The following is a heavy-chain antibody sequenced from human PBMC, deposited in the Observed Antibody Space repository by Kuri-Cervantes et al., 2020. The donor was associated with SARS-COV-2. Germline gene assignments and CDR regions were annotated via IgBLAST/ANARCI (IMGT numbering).Heavy chain of an antibody. CDR1: GGSVSSGSYY. V-gene: IGHV4-61*01. J-gene: IGHJ2*01. D-gene: IGHD1-26*01. Sequence: SETLSLTCTVSGGSVSSGSYYWSWIRQPPGKGLEWIGYIYYSGSTNYNPSLKSRVTISVDTSKNQFSLKLSSVTAADTAVYYCARGNWELRNWYFDLWGRGTLVTVSS. CDR2: IYYSGST. CDR3: ARGNWELRNWYFDL.